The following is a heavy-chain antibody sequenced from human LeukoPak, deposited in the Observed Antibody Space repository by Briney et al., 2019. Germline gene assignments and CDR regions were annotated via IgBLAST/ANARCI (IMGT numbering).Heavy chain of an antibody. CDR1: GGSISSGGYY. J-gene: IGHJ4*02. D-gene: IGHD4-17*01. V-gene: IGHV4-31*03. Sequence: SQTLSLTCTVSGGSISSGGYYWSWIRQHPGKGLEWIGYIYYSGSTYYNPSLKSRVTISVDTSKNQFSLKLSSVTAADTAVYYCASHNPSPTVTPFDYWGQGTLVTVSS. CDR3: ASHNPSPTVTPFDY. CDR2: IYYSGST.